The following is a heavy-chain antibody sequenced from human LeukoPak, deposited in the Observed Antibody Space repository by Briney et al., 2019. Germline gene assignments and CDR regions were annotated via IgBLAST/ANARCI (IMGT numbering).Heavy chain of an antibody. CDR2: ISSSSSTI. J-gene: IGHJ4*02. V-gene: IGHV3-48*02. Sequence: PGGSLRLSCAASGFTFSSYGMHWVRQAPGKGLEWVSYISSSSSTIYYADSVKGRFAISRDNAKNSLYLQMNSLRDEDTAVYYCARDPSYYYGSGSYDHWGQGTLVTVSS. CDR3: ARDPSYYYGSGSYDH. D-gene: IGHD3-10*01. CDR1: GFTFSSYG.